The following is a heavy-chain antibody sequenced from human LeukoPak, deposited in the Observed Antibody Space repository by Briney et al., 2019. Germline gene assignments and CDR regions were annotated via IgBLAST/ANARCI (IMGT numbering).Heavy chain of an antibody. V-gene: IGHV1-2*04. Sequence: ASVKVSCKASGYTFTGYYMHWVRQAPGQGLEWMGWINPNSGGTSYAQKFQGWVTMTRDTSISTAYMELSRLRSDDTAVYYCARVHSSSSYYFDYWGQGTLVTVSS. D-gene: IGHD6-13*01. CDR2: INPNSGGT. CDR3: ARVHSSSSYYFDY. CDR1: GYTFTGYY. J-gene: IGHJ4*02.